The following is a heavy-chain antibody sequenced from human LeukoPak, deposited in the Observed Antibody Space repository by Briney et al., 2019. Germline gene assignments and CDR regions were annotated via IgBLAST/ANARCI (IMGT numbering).Heavy chain of an antibody. Sequence: GGSLRLSCAVSGFSVNDNYMSWVRQAPGKGLQWVSVMFPDGRTYYADSVKGRFTISRDLARNTLLLQMHSLRADDTAVHYCARTNPVYGDYDYWGQGTLVTVAS. D-gene: IGHD4-17*01. CDR2: MFPDGRT. J-gene: IGHJ4*02. V-gene: IGHV3-53*01. CDR1: GFSVNDNY. CDR3: ARTNPVYGDYDY.